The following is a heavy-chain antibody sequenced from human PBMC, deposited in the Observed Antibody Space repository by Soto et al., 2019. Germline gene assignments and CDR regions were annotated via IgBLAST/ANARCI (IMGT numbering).Heavy chain of an antibody. CDR3: ARKLGVGYDFWSSDPPPDGMDV. CDR1: GFTFSSYS. J-gene: IGHJ6*02. CDR2: TSHDGSDK. V-gene: IGHV3-30-3*01. D-gene: IGHD3-3*01. Sequence: QVQLVESGGGVVLPGRSLRLSCAASGFTFSSYSMHWVRQAPGKGLEWVAVTSHDGSDKYYADSVKGRLTISRDKSNMTQYLQMNSLRAEGRAVYYCARKLGVGYDFWSSDPPPDGMDVWGQGTTVTVSS.